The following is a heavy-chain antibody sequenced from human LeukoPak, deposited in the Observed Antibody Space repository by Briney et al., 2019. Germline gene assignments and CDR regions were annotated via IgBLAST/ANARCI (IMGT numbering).Heavy chain of an antibody. CDR1: GYSFTSYW. V-gene: IGHV5-10-1*01. Sequence: GESLKISCKGSGYSFTSYWIGWVRQMPGKGLEWMGRIDPSDSYTNYSPSFQGHVTISADKSISTAYLQWSSLKASDTAMYYCARHLRRSSGWYGEYYFDYWGQGTLVTVSS. CDR2: IDPSDSYT. D-gene: IGHD6-19*01. CDR3: ARHLRRSSGWYGEYYFDY. J-gene: IGHJ4*02.